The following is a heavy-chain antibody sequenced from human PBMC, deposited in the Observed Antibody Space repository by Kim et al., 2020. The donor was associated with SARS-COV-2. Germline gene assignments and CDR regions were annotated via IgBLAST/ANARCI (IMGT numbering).Heavy chain of an antibody. V-gene: IGHV3-23*01. CDR1: GFTLSNYD. D-gene: IGHD6-19*01. Sequence: GGSLRLSCAASGFTLSNYDISWVRQAPGKVLGRVAAIRSGGGNTYYADSVKGRFTVSRDTSKNTVYLQMSNLRVDDTAIYYCAKEIRTPVAGKAGCWGKGPLVTVSS. CDR2: IRSGGGNT. CDR3: AKEIRTPVAGKAGC. J-gene: IGHJ4*02.